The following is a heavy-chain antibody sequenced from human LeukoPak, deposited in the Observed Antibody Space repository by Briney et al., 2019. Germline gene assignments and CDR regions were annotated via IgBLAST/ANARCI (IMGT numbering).Heavy chain of an antibody. CDR1: GGTFSSYA. Sequence: SVKVSCKASGGTFSSYAISWVRQAPGQGLEWMGGIIPIFGTANYAQMFQGRVTITADEPTSTAYMELSSLRSEDTAVYYCATHLGYCSSTSCFSENWFDPWGQGTLVTVSS. J-gene: IGHJ5*02. CDR3: ATHLGYCSSTSCFSENWFDP. D-gene: IGHD2-2*01. V-gene: IGHV1-69*13. CDR2: IIPIFGTA.